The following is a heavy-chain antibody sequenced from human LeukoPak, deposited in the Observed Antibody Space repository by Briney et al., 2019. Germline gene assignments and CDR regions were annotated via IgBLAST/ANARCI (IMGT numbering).Heavy chain of an antibody. V-gene: IGHV3-74*01. D-gene: IGHD6-13*01. Sequence: PGGSLRLSCAASGFIFSDYWMHWVRQGPGKGLVWVSRIKSDGSSTSYADSVKGRFTISRDNAKNTVYVHMNSLRDEDTAVYYCAREGSSYRISPPYYYGMDVWGQGTTVTVSS. CDR3: AREGSSYRISPPYYYGMDV. CDR1: GFIFSDYW. J-gene: IGHJ6*02. CDR2: IKSDGSST.